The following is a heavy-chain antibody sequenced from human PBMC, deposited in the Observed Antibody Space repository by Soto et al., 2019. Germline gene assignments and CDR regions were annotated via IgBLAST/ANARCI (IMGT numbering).Heavy chain of an antibody. CDR2: IYYSGST. CDR3: ARLGKREGIMDSTYYYGSGSYRGFDP. Sequence: SETLSLTCTVSGGSISSSSYYWGWIRQPPGKGLEWIGSIYYSGSTYYNPSLKSRVTISVETSKNKLSLKLSSVTAADTAVYYCARLGKREGIMDSTYYYGSGSYRGFDPWGQGTLVTVSS. J-gene: IGHJ5*02. D-gene: IGHD3-10*01. V-gene: IGHV4-39*01. CDR1: GGSISSSSYY.